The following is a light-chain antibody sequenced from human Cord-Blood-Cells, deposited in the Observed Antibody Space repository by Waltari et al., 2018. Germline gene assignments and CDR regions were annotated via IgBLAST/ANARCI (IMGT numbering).Light chain of an antibody. CDR2: YDS. V-gene: IGLV3-21*04. CDR3: QVWDSSSDHVV. Sequence: SYVLTQPPSVSVAPGKTARITCGGNNIGSTSVHWSQQKPGQAPVLVIYYDSDRPSGIPERFSGSNSGNTATLTISRVEAGDEADYYCQVWDSSSDHVVFGGGTKLTVL. J-gene: IGLJ2*01. CDR1: NIGSTS.